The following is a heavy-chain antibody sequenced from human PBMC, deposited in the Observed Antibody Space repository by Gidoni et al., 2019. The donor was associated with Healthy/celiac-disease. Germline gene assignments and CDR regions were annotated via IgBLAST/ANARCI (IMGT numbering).Heavy chain of an antibody. J-gene: IGHJ4*02. CDR3: ARDWGYLAFFDY. Sequence: QVQLQESGPGLVKPSETLSLTCAVSGYSISSGYYWGWLRQPPGKGLEWIGSIYHSGSTYYNPSLKSRVTISVDTSKNQFSLKLSSVTAADTAVYYCARDWGYLAFFDYWGQGTLVTVSS. D-gene: IGHD3-16*01. CDR2: IYHSGST. V-gene: IGHV4-38-2*02. CDR1: GYSISSGYY.